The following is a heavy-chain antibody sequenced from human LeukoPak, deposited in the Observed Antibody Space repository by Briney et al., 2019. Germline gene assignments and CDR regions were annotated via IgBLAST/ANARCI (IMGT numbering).Heavy chain of an antibody. V-gene: IGHV3-64D*06. J-gene: IGHJ4*02. CDR1: GFTISSYA. CDR2: ISSDGGST. D-gene: IGHD4-23*01. Sequence: GGSLRLSCSVSGFTISSYAMHWVRQAPGKGLEYVSSISSDGGSTFYADSVKGRFTISRDNSKNTLSLQMSSLRTEDTAVYYCVKDRWIDYWGQGTLVTVSS. CDR3: VKDRWIDY.